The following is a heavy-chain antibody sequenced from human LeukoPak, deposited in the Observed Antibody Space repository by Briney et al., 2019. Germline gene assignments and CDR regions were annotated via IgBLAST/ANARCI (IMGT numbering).Heavy chain of an antibody. CDR2: IYYSGST. Sequence: PSETLSLTCTVSGGSISSSSYYWGWIRQPPGKGLEWIGSIYYSGSTYYNPSLKSRVTISVDTSKNQFSLKLSSVTAADTAVYYCASEYCSGGSCYREARSPARPFDYWSQGTLVTVSS. CDR3: ASEYCSGGSCYREARSPARPFDY. D-gene: IGHD2-15*01. V-gene: IGHV4-39*01. CDR1: GGSISSSSYY. J-gene: IGHJ4*02.